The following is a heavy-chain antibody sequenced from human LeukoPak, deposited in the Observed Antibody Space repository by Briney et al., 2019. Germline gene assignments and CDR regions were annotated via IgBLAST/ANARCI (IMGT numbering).Heavy chain of an antibody. Sequence: GGCLRLSCAASGYTLSDYYMSWIRQAPGKGLEWVSYIRSSGSTIYYADSVKGRFTISRDNAKNSLYLQMNSLKTEDTAVYYCTTDTLSYYYDSSGISSWGQGTLVTVSS. CDR3: TTDTLSYYYDSSGISS. J-gene: IGHJ5*02. D-gene: IGHD3-22*01. V-gene: IGHV3-11*01. CDR1: GYTLSDYY. CDR2: IRSSGSTI.